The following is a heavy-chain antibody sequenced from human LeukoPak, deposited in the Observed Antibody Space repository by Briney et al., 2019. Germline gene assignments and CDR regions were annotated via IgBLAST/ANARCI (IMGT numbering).Heavy chain of an antibody. J-gene: IGHJ6*03. CDR1: GGTFSSYA. V-gene: IGHV1-69*05. D-gene: IGHD3-3*01. Sequence: GYSVTVSCKASGGTFSSYAISWVRQAPGQGLEWMGGIIPIFGTANYAQKFQGRVTITTDESTSTAYMELSSLRSEDTAVYYCARGSEVTIYGVVHYMDVWGKGTTVTVSS. CDR3: ARGSEVTIYGVVHYMDV. CDR2: IIPIFGTA.